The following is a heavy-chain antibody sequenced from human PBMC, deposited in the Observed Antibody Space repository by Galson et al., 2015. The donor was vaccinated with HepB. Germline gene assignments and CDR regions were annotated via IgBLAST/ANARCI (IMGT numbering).Heavy chain of an antibody. J-gene: IGHJ5*02. D-gene: IGHD7-27*01. V-gene: IGHV3-74*01. Sequence: SLRLSCAGSGFTFSSYWMHWVRHVPGKGLVWVSRIKSDGSSTSYADSVKGRFTISRDNAKNTLYLQMNSLGAEDTAVYYCASSTLGYNWFDPWGQGTLVTVSS. CDR3: ASSTLGYNWFDP. CDR2: IKSDGSST. CDR1: GFTFSSYW.